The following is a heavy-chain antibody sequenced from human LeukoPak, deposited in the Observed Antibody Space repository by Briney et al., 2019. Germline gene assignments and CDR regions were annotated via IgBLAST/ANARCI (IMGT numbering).Heavy chain of an antibody. D-gene: IGHD1-1*01. CDR3: ARDQFWSFDY. J-gene: IGHJ4*02. Sequence: GGSLRLSCVASEFTFSRFSMNWVRQAPGEGLQWIAYVGVGGPKTYSDSVEGRFTISRDDDRNSVYLQMNCLRVEDTAIYYCARDQFWSFDYWGQGVLVTVSS. CDR2: VGVGGPK. CDR1: EFTFSRFS. V-gene: IGHV3-48*01.